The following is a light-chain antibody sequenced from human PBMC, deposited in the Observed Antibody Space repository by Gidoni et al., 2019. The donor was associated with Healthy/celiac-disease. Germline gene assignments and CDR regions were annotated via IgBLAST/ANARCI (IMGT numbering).Light chain of an antibody. CDR1: SSNIGSNT. CDR2: INN. CDR3: AAWDDSLNGWV. Sequence: QSVLTQPPLASGTPGQRVTIYCSGSSSNIGSNTVNCYQQLPGTAPKLLIYINNQRPSGAPDRFSGSKSGTSASLAISGLQSEDEADYYCAAWDDSLNGWVFGGGTKLTVL. J-gene: IGLJ3*02. V-gene: IGLV1-44*01.